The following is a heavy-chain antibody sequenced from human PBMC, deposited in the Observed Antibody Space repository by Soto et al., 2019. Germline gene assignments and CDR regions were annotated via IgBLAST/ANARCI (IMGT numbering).Heavy chain of an antibody. J-gene: IGHJ4*02. Sequence: QVQLVQSGAEVKKPGASVRVSCNISGHTLSDLAMHWVRQAPGKGLEWMGGYAPEEGQTVYAQKIQGRVTMSEETSTDTAYMELSGLTSEDTAVYYCATGLAWGQVYGLQFWGQGTLVTVSS. D-gene: IGHD3-10*01. CDR2: YAPEEGQT. CDR3: ATGLAWGQVYGLQF. CDR1: GHTLSDLA. V-gene: IGHV1-24*01.